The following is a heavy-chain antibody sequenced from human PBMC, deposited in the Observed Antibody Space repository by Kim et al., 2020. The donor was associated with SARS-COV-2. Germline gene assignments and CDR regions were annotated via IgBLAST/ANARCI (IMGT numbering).Heavy chain of an antibody. CDR1: GDSVSSNSAA. Sequence: SETLSLTCAISGDSVSSNSAAWNWIRQSPSRGLEWLGRTYYRSKWYNDYAAAVKSRITINPDTSKYQFSLQLNSVTPEDTAVYYCARHRVEQSGYSGYDRLCYFASSGQRTLFSLSS. CDR2: TYYRSKWYN. V-gene: IGHV6-1*01. J-gene: IGHJ4*02. D-gene: IGHD5-12*01. CDR3: ARHRVEQSGYSGYDRLCYFAS.